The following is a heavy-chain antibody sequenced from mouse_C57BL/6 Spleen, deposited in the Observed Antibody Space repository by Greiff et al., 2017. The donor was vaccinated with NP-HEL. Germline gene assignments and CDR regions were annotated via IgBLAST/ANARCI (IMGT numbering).Heavy chain of an antibody. CDR1: GYTFTSYD. CDR2: IYPRDGST. D-gene: IGHD1-1*01. Sequence: QVQLQQSGPELVKPGASVKLSCKASGYTFTSYDINWVKQRPGQGLEWIGWIYPRDGSTKYNEKFKGKATLTVDTSSSTAYMELHSLTSEDSAVYFCARWSTTVVSPLYAMDYWGQGTSVTVSS. CDR3: ARWSTTVVSPLYAMDY. V-gene: IGHV1-85*01. J-gene: IGHJ4*01.